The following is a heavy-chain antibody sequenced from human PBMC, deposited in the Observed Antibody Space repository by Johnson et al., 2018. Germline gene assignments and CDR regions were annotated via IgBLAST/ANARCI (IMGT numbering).Heavy chain of an antibody. CDR2: ISWDGGST. Sequence: VQLVQSGGVVVQPGGSLRLSCAASGFTFDDYTMHWVRQAPGKGLEWVSLISWDGGSTYYADSVKGRFTISRDNSKNSLYLQINSLRTEDTALYYCAKPYSSSSYYYYGMDVWGQGTTVTVSS. CDR3: AKPYSSSSYYYYGMDV. J-gene: IGHJ6*02. V-gene: IGHV3-43*01. CDR1: GFTFDDYT. D-gene: IGHD6-6*01.